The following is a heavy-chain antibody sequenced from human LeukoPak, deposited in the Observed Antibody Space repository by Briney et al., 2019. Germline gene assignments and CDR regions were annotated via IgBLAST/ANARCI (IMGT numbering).Heavy chain of an antibody. CDR3: TRDQGSPSSYRWGEYFDY. CDR2: INPNSGGT. J-gene: IGHJ4*02. V-gene: IGHV1-2*02. D-gene: IGHD2-2*02. Sequence: ASVKVSCKASGYTFTGYYMHWVRQAPGQGLEWMGWINPNSGGTNYAQKFQGRVTMTRDTSTSTVYMELSSLRSEDTAVYYCTRDQGSPSSYRWGEYFDYWGQGTLVTVSS. CDR1: GYTFTGYY.